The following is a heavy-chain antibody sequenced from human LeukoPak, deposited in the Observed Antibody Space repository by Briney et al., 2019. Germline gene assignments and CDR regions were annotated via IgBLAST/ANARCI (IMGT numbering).Heavy chain of an antibody. J-gene: IGHJ4*02. V-gene: IGHV3-7*03. CDR1: GFTFITYW. CDR3: AKWLRVATTYFDY. CDR2: IKQDGSEK. Sequence: GGSLRLSCAASGFTFITYWMSWVRQAPGKGLEWVANIKQDGSEKYYVDSVKGRFTISRDNSKNTLYLQMNTLRAEDTAEYYCAKWLRVATTYFDYWGQGALVAVSS. D-gene: IGHD5-24*01.